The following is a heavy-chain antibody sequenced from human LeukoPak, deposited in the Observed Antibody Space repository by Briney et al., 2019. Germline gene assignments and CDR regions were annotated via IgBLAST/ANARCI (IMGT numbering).Heavy chain of an antibody. CDR2: IYYSGST. CDR3: ARHLPRSPYFYYYMDV. CDR1: GGPISTYY. Sequence: SETLSLTCIVSGGPISTYYWSWIRQPPGKGLEWIGYIYYSGSTNYNPSLKSRVTMSVDTSKNQFSLKLSSVTAADTAVYYRARHLPRSPYFYYYMDVWGKGTTVTVSS. J-gene: IGHJ6*03. V-gene: IGHV4-59*08.